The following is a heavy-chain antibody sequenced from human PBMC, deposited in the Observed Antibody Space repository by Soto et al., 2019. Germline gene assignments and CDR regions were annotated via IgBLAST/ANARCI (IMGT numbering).Heavy chain of an antibody. CDR1: GGTFSNYA. D-gene: IGHD2-8*01. Sequence: QVQLVQSGAEIRKPGSSVKVSCKSSGGTFSNYAISWVRQASGQGLAWLGGVIPAFNSARYAPKFQGRVSTTADTPTSTAYMELSSLTYEVTAVYYCGRRANRGMEGWGQGTTVIVSS. CDR3: GRRANRGMEG. V-gene: IGHV1-69*06. J-gene: IGHJ6*02. CDR2: VIPAFNSA.